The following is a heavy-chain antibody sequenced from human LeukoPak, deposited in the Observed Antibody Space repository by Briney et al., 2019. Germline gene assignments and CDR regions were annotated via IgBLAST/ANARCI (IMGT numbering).Heavy chain of an antibody. Sequence: GGSLRLSCAASGFTFSSYSMNWVRQAPGKGLEWVSSISSSSSYIYYADSVKGRFTISRDNAKNSLYLQMNSLRAEDTAVYYCARVDFWSGYYRVLGTDHWGQGTLVTVSS. CDR1: GFTFSSYS. J-gene: IGHJ4*02. D-gene: IGHD3-3*01. V-gene: IGHV3-21*01. CDR2: ISSSSSYI. CDR3: ARVDFWSGYYRVLGTDH.